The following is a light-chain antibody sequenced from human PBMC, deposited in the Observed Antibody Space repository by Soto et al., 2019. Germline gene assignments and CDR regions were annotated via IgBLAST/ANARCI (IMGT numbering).Light chain of an antibody. CDR3: LQQNTYPRT. V-gene: IGKV1-6*01. CDR2: AAS. Sequence: AIQNIQSPSSLSASVGDRVTLTCRASQAIKNDLAWYQQKPRKAPELLIFAASSLRSGVPSRFSGSGSGSDFTLTITSMQPEEFATDYCLQQNTYPRTFGQGTKVDIK. CDR1: QAIKND. J-gene: IGKJ1*01.